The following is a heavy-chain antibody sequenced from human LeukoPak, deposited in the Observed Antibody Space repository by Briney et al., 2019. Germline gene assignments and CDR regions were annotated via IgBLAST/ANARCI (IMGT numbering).Heavy chain of an antibody. CDR2: TYYRSKWYN. CDR3: ARGPILGYCSSTSCCASGDCYSFFDY. V-gene: IGHV6-1*01. J-gene: IGHJ4*02. CDR1: GDSVSSNSAA. Sequence: SQTLSLTCAISGDSVSSNSAAWNWIRQSPSRGLEWLGRTYYRSKWYNDYAVSVKSRITINPDTSKNQFSLQLNSVTPEDTAVYYCARGPILGYCSSTSCCASGDCYSFFDYWGQGTLVTVSS. D-gene: IGHD2-2*01.